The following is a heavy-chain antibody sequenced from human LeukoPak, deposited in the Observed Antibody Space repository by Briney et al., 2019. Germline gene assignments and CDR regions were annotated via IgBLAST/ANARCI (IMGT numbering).Heavy chain of an antibody. J-gene: IGHJ5*02. CDR2: INPNSGGT. V-gene: IGHV1-2*02. CDR1: GYTFTGYY. CDR3: ARVRRFRQQLVQDWFDP. D-gene: IGHD6-13*01. Sequence: SVKVSCKASGYTFTGYYMHWVRQAPGQGLEWMGWINPNSGGTNYAQKFQGRVTMTRDTSISTAYMELSRLRSDDTAVYYCARVRRFRQQLVQDWFDPWGQGTLVTVSS.